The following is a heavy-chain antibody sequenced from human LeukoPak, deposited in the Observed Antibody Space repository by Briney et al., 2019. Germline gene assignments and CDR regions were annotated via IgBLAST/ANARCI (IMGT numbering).Heavy chain of an antibody. V-gene: IGHV3-30*02. Sequence: GGSLRLSCAASGFTFSSYGMHWVRQAPGKGLEWVAFIRYDGSNKYYADFVKGRFTISRDNSKNTLYLQMNSLRAEDTAVYYCANGRRTSWANYYYYMDVWGKGTTVTVSS. D-gene: IGHD2-2*01. CDR2: IRYDGSNK. J-gene: IGHJ6*03. CDR3: ANGRRTSWANYYYYMDV. CDR1: GFTFSSYG.